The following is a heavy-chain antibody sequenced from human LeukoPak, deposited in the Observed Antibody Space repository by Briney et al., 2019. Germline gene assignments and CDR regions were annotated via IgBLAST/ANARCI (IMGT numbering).Heavy chain of an antibody. Sequence: GGSLRLSCAASGFTFSSYAMSWVRQAPGKGLEWVSAISGSGGSTYYADSVRGRFTISRDNAKNSLYLQMNSLRAEDTAVYYCARVGLGVNYYDSSGVYFDYWGQGTLVTVSS. V-gene: IGHV3-23*01. D-gene: IGHD3-22*01. CDR1: GFTFSSYA. CDR3: ARVGLGVNYYDSSGVYFDY. CDR2: ISGSGGST. J-gene: IGHJ4*02.